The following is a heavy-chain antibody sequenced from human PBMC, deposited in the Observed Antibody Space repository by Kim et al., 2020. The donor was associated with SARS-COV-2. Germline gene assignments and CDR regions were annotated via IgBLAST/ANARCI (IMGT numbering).Heavy chain of an antibody. D-gene: IGHD3-3*01. Sequence: GGSLRLSCAASGFTFSSYGMHWVRQAPGKGLEWVAVISYDGSNKYYADSVKGRFTISRDNSKNTLYLQMNSLRAEDTAVYYCAKAFEWLSAHYGMDVWGQGTTVTVSS. CDR1: GFTFSSYG. J-gene: IGHJ6*02. CDR2: ISYDGSNK. CDR3: AKAFEWLSAHYGMDV. V-gene: IGHV3-30*18.